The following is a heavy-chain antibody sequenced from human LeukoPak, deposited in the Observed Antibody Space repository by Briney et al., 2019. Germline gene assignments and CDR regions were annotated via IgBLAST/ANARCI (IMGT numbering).Heavy chain of an antibody. J-gene: IGHJ4*02. D-gene: IGHD1-26*01. Sequence: SETLSLTCTVSGGSISSYYWSWIRQPPGKGLEWIGYIYSTGTTNYNPSLQSRVTILVDTSRNQFSLRLSSVTAADTAVYYCARHETGGTYPLKYWGQGTLVTVSS. V-gene: IGHV4-59*08. CDR3: ARHETGGTYPLKY. CDR2: IYSTGTT. CDR1: GGSISSYY.